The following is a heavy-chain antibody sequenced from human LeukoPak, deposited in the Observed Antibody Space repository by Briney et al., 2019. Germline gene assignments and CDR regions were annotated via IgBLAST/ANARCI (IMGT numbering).Heavy chain of an antibody. CDR2: IKQDGSEE. Sequence: PGGSLRLSCVGSGFNFSNNWMSWVRQAPGKGLERVDSIKQDGSEEYYVDSVKGRFTISRDNAKNSVYLQMNSLRAEDTAVYYCATDESGAGTTEFDPWGQGTLVTVSS. V-gene: IGHV3-7*01. CDR1: GFNFSNNW. CDR3: ATDESGAGTTEFDP. D-gene: IGHD1-7*01. J-gene: IGHJ5*02.